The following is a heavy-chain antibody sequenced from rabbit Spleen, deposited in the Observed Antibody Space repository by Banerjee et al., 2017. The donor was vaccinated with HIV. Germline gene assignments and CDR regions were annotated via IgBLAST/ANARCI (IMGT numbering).Heavy chain of an antibody. J-gene: IGHJ4*01. D-gene: IGHD8-1*01. Sequence: QSLEESGGDLVKPGASLTLTCTASGFDFSSYGISWVRQAPGKGLGWIAYIVINSYYANWAKGRFTISKTSSTTVTLQMTSLTAADTATYFCARWTGTSYYSLWGPGTLVTVS. CDR1: GFDFSSYG. CDR2: IVINS. V-gene: IGHV1S40*01. CDR3: ARWTGTSYYSL.